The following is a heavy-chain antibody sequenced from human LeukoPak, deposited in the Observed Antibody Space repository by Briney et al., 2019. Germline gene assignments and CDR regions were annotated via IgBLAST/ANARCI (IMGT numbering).Heavy chain of an antibody. D-gene: IGHD3-10*01. Sequence: KTSETLSLTCTVSGGSISSGSYYWSWIRQPAGKGLEWIGRIYTSGSTNYNPSLKSRVTISVDTSKNQFSLKLSSVTAADTAVYYCARPGLRMVRGGRYYFDYWGQGTLVTVSS. J-gene: IGHJ4*02. CDR3: ARPGLRMVRGGRYYFDY. CDR2: IYTSGST. CDR1: GGSISSGSYY. V-gene: IGHV4-61*02.